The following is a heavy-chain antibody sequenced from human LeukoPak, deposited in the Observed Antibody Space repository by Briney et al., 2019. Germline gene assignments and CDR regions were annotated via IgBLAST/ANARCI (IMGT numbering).Heavy chain of an antibody. CDR2: IYYRGST. D-gene: IGHD3-10*01. Sequence: PSETLSLTCTVSGGSIRSYYWSWIRQPPGKGLEWIGYIYYRGSTNYNPSLKSRVTISLDTSKNQFSLKLSSVTAADTAVYYCATMVQGVHTYFGSWGQGNLVAVSS. CDR1: GGSIRSYY. J-gene: IGHJ4*02. CDR3: ATMVQGVHTYFGS. V-gene: IGHV4-59*01.